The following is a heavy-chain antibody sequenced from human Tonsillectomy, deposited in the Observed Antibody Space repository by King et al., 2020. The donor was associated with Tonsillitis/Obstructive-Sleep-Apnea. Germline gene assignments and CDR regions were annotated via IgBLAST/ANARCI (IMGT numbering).Heavy chain of an antibody. V-gene: IGHV4-59*01. CDR3: AREGAVMNAFDI. CDR1: GGSISSYY. D-gene: IGHD2-8*01. Sequence: QLQESGPGLVKPSETLSLTCTVSGGSISSYYWSWIRQPPGKGLECIGYIYYSGGTNYNPSHKSRVTISVDTAKNQVSLKLSTVTAADTAMYYCAREGAVMNAFDIWGQGTMVTVSS. CDR2: IYYSGGT. J-gene: IGHJ3*02.